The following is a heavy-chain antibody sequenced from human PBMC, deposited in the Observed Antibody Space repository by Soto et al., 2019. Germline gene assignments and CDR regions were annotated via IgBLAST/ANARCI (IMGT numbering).Heavy chain of an antibody. Sequence: EVQLLESGGGLIQPGGSLRLSCAASGFMFSSYAMSWVRQAPGKGLEWVSSISASGGTANLADSVEGRGTISRDNSKSPLYLQMNSLRAEDTAVYYCAKLTYPSDSTGYYYERVSGWIDSWGQGTLVTVSS. D-gene: IGHD3-22*01. CDR1: GFMFSSYA. J-gene: IGHJ5*01. CDR2: ISASGGTA. CDR3: AKLTYPSDSTGYYYERVSGWIDS. V-gene: IGHV3-23*01.